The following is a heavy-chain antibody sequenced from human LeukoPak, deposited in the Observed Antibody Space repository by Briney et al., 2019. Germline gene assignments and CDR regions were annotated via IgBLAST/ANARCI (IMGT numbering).Heavy chain of an antibody. D-gene: IGHD3-10*01. CDR2: IYYSGTT. Sequence: SETLSLTCTVSGGSISSSSYYWGWIRQHPGEGLEWIGYIYYSGTTYYNPSLKSRVTVSVDTSKNQFSLKLSSVTAADTAVYYCARRGSGSYQGDWFDPWGQGTLVTVSS. CDR1: GGSISSSSYY. J-gene: IGHJ5*02. V-gene: IGHV4-31*03. CDR3: ARRGSGSYQGDWFDP.